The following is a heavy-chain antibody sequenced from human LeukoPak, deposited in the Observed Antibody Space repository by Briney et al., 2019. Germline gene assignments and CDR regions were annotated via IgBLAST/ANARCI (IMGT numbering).Heavy chain of an antibody. CDR3: ARDPSMTEVAAAGTEGDY. CDR2: IIPILGIA. CDR1: GGTFGSYA. D-gene: IGHD6-13*01. V-gene: IGHV1-69*04. Sequence: SVKVSCKASGGTFGSYAISWVRQAPGQGLEWMGRIIPILGIANYAQKFQGRVTITADKSTSTAYMELSSLRSEDTAVYYCARDPSMTEVAAAGTEGDYWGQGTLVTVSS. J-gene: IGHJ4*02.